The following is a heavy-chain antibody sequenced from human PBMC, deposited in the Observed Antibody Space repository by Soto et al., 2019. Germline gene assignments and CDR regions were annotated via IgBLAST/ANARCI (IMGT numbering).Heavy chain of an antibody. J-gene: IGHJ4*02. Sequence: EVQLLESGGGLVQPGGSLRLSCAASGFTFSSYPMSWVRQAPGKGLEWVSTTSGSGGSTYYADSVKGRFTISRDNSKNTLYLQMNGLRAEDTALYYCAKGKGGSLSYLFDYWGQGTLVTVSS. CDR3: AKGKGGSLSYLFDY. V-gene: IGHV3-23*01. CDR2: TSGSGGST. CDR1: GFTFSSYP. D-gene: IGHD3-16*01.